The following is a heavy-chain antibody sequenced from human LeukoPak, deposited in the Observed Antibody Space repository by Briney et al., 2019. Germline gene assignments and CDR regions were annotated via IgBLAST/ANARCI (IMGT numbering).Heavy chain of an antibody. CDR3: AIIGCSSTSCPDY. D-gene: IGHD2-2*01. J-gene: IGHJ4*02. Sequence: SVKVSCKASGGTFSSYAISWVRQASGQGLEWMGGIIPIFGTANYAQKFQGRVTITADESTSTAYMELSSLRSEDTAVYYCAIIGCSSTSCPDYWGQGTLVTVSS. CDR2: IIPIFGTA. CDR1: GGTFSSYA. V-gene: IGHV1-69*13.